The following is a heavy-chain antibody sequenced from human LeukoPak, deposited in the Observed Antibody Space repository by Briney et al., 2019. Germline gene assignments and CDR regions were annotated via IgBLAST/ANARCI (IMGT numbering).Heavy chain of an antibody. J-gene: IGHJ4*02. CDR2: IIPIFGTA. CDR3: ARAESPSTYCSSTSCYYFDY. V-gene: IGHV1-69*13. CDR1: GGAFSSYA. Sequence: SVKVSCKASGGAFSSYAIRWVREAPGQGLEWMVGIIPIFGTANYAQQFQGRVTITADESTSTAYMELSSLRSEDTAVYNCARAESPSTYCSSTSCYYFDYWGQGTLVTVSS. D-gene: IGHD2-2*01.